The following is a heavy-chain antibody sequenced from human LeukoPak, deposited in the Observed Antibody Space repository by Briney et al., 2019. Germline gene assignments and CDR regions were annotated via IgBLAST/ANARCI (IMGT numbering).Heavy chain of an antibody. CDR2: ISGSGGST. D-gene: IGHD6-6*01. CDR1: GFTFSSYA. Sequence: GGSLRLSCAASGFTFSSYAMSWVRQAPGKGLEWVSAISGSGGSTYYADSVKGRFTISRDNSKNTLYLQTNSLRAEDTAVYYCAKDHAAPYDAFDIWGQGTMVTVSS. J-gene: IGHJ3*02. CDR3: AKDHAAPYDAFDI. V-gene: IGHV3-23*01.